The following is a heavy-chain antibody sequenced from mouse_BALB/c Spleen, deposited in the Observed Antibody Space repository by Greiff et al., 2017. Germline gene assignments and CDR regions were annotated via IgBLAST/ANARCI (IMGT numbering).Heavy chain of an antibody. J-gene: IGHJ3*01. D-gene: IGHD2-12*01. V-gene: IGHV5-6-5*01. CDR3: ARGGAYHSPPWFAY. CDR1: GFTFSSYA. Sequence: EVQGVESGGGLVKPGGSLKLSCAASGFTFSSYAMSWVRQTPEKRLEWVASISSGGSTYYPDSVKGRFTISRDNARNILYLQMSSLRSEDTAMYYCARGGAYHSPPWFAYWGQGTLVTVSA. CDR2: ISSGGST.